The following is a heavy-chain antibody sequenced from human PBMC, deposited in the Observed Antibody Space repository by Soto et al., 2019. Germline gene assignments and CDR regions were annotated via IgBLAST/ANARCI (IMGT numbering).Heavy chain of an antibody. CDR2: IDPSDSYT. J-gene: IGHJ5*02. CDR1: GYSFTSYW. Sequence: EVQLVQSGAEVKKPGESLRISCKGSGYSFTSYWISWVRQMPGKGLEWMGRIDPSDSYTNYSPSFQGHVTISADKSISTAYLQWSSLKASDTAMYYCAPTPIAAAGTGNWFDPWGQGTLVTVSS. V-gene: IGHV5-10-1*03. D-gene: IGHD6-13*01. CDR3: APTPIAAAGTGNWFDP.